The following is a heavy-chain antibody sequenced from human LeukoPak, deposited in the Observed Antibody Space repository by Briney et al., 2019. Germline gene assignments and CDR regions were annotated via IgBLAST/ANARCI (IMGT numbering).Heavy chain of an antibody. J-gene: IGHJ6*02. CDR3: ARKFQLSMDV. CDR1: GGSISSYY. CDR2: IYYSGST. V-gene: IGHV4-59*01. D-gene: IGHD2-15*01. Sequence: SETLSLTCTVSGGSISSYYWSWIRQPPGKGLEWIGYIYYSGSTNYNPSLKSRVTISVDTSKNQFSLKLSSVTAADTAVYYCARKFQLSMDVWGQGTTVTVSS.